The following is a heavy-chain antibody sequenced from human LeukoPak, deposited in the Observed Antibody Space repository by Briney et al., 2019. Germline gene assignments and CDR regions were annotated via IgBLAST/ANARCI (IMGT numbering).Heavy chain of an antibody. Sequence: SETLSLTCTVSGGSISSYYWSWIRQPPGKGLEWIGYTHYSGTNYNPSLKSRVTISADTSKNQFSLKLSSVTAADTAVYYCARRGGLYSSSAVYWYFDLWGRGTLVTVSS. CDR1: GGSISSYY. J-gene: IGHJ2*01. CDR2: THYSGT. D-gene: IGHD6-6*01. V-gene: IGHV4-59*08. CDR3: ARRGGLYSSSAVYWYFDL.